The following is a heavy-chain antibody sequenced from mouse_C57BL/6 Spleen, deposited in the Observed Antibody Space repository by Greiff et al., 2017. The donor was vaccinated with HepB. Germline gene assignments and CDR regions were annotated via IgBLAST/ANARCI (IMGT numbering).Heavy chain of an antibody. V-gene: IGHV1-81*01. CDR1: GYTFTSYG. Sequence: QVQLQQSGAELARPGASVKLSCKASGYTFTSYGISWVKQRTGQGLEWIGEIYPRSGKTYYNEKFKGKATLTADKSSSTAYMELRSLTSEDSAVYFCARWYGSVYYFDYWGQGTTLTVSS. J-gene: IGHJ2*01. D-gene: IGHD2-10*02. CDR3: ARWYGSVYYFDY. CDR2: IYPRSGKT.